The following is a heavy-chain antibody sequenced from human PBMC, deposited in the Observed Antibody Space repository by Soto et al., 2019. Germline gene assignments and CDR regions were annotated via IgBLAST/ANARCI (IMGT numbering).Heavy chain of an antibody. D-gene: IGHD1-26*01. CDR1: GDSFTDYW. CDR3: ARLSGARSPANF. Sequence: VESLNISCKVSGDSFTDYWIGWVLQMPGKGLEWMGIIYPGDSDTRYNPSFQDRVTISADKSITTAYLQWRSLKASDTAMYFCARLSGARSPANFWGQGTMVTVSS. V-gene: IGHV5-51*01. J-gene: IGHJ4*02. CDR2: IYPGDSDT.